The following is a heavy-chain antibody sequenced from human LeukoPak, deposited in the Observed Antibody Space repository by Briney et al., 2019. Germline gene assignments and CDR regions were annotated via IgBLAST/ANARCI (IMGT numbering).Heavy chain of an antibody. CDR2: ISGTGGST. V-gene: IGHV3-23*01. D-gene: IGHD3-10*01. J-gene: IGHJ4*02. CDR1: GFTFSTYA. Sequence: GGSLRLSCAASGFTFSTYAMTWVRQAPGKGLEWVSLISGTGGSTYYADSVKGRFTISRDNAKNSLYLQMNSLRAEDTAVYYCAREQENEEGGWFGESFDYWGQGTLVTVSS. CDR3: AREQENEEGGWFGESFDY.